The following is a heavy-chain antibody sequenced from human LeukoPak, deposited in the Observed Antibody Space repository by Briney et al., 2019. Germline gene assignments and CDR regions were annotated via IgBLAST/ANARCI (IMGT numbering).Heavy chain of an antibody. J-gene: IGHJ2*01. V-gene: IGHV4-38-2*01. CDR1: GDSISSGYY. CDR2: IYHSGST. CDR3: ARNSTSWSFDL. Sequence: SETLSLTCDVSGDSISSGYYWGWIRQPPGKGLEWIGTIYHSGSTNYNPSLKSRVTISADTSKNQFSLTLNSVTAADTAVYYCARNSTSWSFDLWGRGTLVTVSS. D-gene: IGHD3-10*01.